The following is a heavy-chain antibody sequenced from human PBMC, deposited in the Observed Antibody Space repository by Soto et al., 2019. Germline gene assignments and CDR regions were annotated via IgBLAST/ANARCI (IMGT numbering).Heavy chain of an antibody. Sequence: GESLKISCKGSGDSFSNKWIGWVRQMPGKGLEWMGIIHPDDSDSRYTPSFQGQVTISADRSISTTYLQWATLKASDTATYYCARLSGYSSGYYYGIDVWGQGTTVTVSS. J-gene: IGHJ6*02. D-gene: IGHD5-12*01. V-gene: IGHV5-51*01. CDR3: ARLSGYSSGYYYGIDV. CDR1: GDSFSNKW. CDR2: IHPDDSDS.